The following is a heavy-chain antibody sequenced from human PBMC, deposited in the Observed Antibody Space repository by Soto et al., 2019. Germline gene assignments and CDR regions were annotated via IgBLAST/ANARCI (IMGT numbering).Heavy chain of an antibody. V-gene: IGHV3-23*01. Sequence: GGSLRLSCAASGFTFSSYAMSWVRQAPGKGLEWVSAISGSGGSTYYADSVKGRFTISRDNSRNTLYLQMNSLRAEDTAVYYCAKGLIQLWSPFDYWGQGTLVTVSS. D-gene: IGHD5-18*01. CDR2: ISGSGGST. CDR1: GFTFSSYA. J-gene: IGHJ4*02. CDR3: AKGLIQLWSPFDY.